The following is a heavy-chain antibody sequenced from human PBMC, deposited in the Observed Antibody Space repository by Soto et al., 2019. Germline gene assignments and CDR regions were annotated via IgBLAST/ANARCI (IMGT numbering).Heavy chain of an antibody. Sequence: QVQLVQSGAEVKKPGSSVKVSCKASGGTFSSYAISWVRQAPGQGLEWMGGIIPIFGTANYAQKFQGRVTITADESTSTAYMELSSLRSEDTAVYYCARGQAVGTNPYYYGMDVWGQGTTVTVSS. CDR3: ARGQAVGTNPYYYGMDV. J-gene: IGHJ6*02. CDR1: GGTFSSYA. D-gene: IGHD1-1*01. CDR2: IIPIFGTA. V-gene: IGHV1-69*01.